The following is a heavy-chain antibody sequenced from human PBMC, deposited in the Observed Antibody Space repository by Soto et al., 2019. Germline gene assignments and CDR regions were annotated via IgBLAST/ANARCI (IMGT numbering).Heavy chain of an antibody. CDR3: TRDWNSSGYYRYGMDV. CDR1: GFTFGDYA. J-gene: IGHJ6*02. D-gene: IGHD3-22*01. Sequence: GGSLRLSCTASGFTFGDYAMSWFRQAPGKGLEWVGFIRSKAYGGTTGYAASVKGRFTISRDDSKSIAYLQMNSLKTEDTAVYYCTRDWNSSGYYRYGMDVWGQGTTVTVSS. CDR2: IRSKAYGGTT. V-gene: IGHV3-49*03.